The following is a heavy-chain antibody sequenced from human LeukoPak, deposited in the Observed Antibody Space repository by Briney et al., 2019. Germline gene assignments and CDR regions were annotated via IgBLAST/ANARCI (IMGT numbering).Heavy chain of an antibody. D-gene: IGHD3-10*01. CDR1: GFTFSRYS. V-gene: IGHV3-48*01. CDR2: ISSSSTSR. J-gene: IGHJ4*02. Sequence: GGSLRLSCAASGFTFSRYSMNWVRQAPGKGLEWISYISSSSTSRYYADSVKGRLTISRDNSKNTLYLQMDSLRAEDAAVYYCARDLRKGSYFDYWGLGTLVTVSS. CDR3: ARDLRKGSYFDY.